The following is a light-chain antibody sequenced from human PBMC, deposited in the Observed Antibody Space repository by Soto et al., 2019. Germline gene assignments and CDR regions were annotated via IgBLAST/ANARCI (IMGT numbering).Light chain of an antibody. Sequence: QSALTQPPSASGSPGQSVTISCTGTSSDVGASKYVSWYQQHPGKVPKLLVYRDNQRPSGVPDRFSGSKSGTSASLAISGLRSDDEADYYCAAWDDSLRGVVFGGGTKLTVL. CDR1: SSDVGASKY. J-gene: IGLJ2*01. V-gene: IGLV2-8*01. CDR2: RDN. CDR3: AAWDDSLRGVV.